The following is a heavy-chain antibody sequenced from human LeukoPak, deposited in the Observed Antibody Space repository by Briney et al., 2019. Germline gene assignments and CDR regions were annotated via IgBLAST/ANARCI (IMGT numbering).Heavy chain of an antibody. CDR1: GGSISSYY. CDR3: ARSHYDSPLQHPSYYFDY. Sequence: SETLSLTCTVSGGSISSYYWSWIRQPPGKGLEWIAYISDIGSINYNPSLKSRVTISLETSKNQFSLKLSSVTAADTAVYYCARSHYDSPLQHPSYYFDYWGQGTLVTVSS. CDR2: ISDIGSI. J-gene: IGHJ4*02. D-gene: IGHD3-3*01. V-gene: IGHV4-59*08.